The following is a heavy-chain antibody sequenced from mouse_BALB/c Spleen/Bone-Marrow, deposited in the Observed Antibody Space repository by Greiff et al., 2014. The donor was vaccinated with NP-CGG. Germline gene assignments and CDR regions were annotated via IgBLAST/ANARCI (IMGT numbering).Heavy chain of an antibody. V-gene: IGHV1-15*01. Sequence: QVQLQQPGAELVRPGASVTLSCKASGYTFTDYEIHWVKQTPVHGLEWIGAIDPETGGNAYNQKFKGKATLTADKSSSTAYMGRRSLTSEDSAVYYSTRNWDDYFDYWGQGTTLTVSS. D-gene: IGHD4-1*01. CDR3: TRNWDDYFDY. CDR2: IDPETGGN. J-gene: IGHJ2*01. CDR1: GYTFTDYE.